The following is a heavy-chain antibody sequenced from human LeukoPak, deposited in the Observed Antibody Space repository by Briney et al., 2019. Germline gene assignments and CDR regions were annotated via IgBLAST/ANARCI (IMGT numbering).Heavy chain of an antibody. D-gene: IGHD2-8*01. V-gene: IGHV1-46*01. CDR2: INPSGGST. CDR3: ARDQTKDYYYYYGMDV. CDR1: GYTFTSYY. Sequence: ASVKVSCKASGYTFTSYYMHWVRQAPGQGLEWMGIINPSGGSTSYAQKFQGRVTITADESTSTAYMELSSLRSEDTAVYYCARDQTKDYYYYYGMDVWGQGTTVTVSS. J-gene: IGHJ6*02.